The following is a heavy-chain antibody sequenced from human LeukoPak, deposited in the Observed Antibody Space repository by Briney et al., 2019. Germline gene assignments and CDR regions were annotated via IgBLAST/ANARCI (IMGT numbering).Heavy chain of an antibody. CDR2: IYDSGST. CDR1: GGSIRSSYYY. CDR3: ARDSGYDFWSGYYGGYYFGY. D-gene: IGHD3-3*01. J-gene: IGHJ4*02. Sequence: SETLSLTCTVSGGSIRSSYYYWGWIRQPPGKGLEWIGSIYDSGSTYYNPSLKSRVTISVDTSKNQFSLKLNSVTAADTAVYCCARDSGYDFWSGYYGGYYFGYWGQGTLVTVSS. V-gene: IGHV4-39*02.